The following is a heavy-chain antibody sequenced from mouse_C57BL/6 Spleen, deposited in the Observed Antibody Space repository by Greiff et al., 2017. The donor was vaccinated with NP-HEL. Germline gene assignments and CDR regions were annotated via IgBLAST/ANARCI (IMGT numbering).Heavy chain of an antibody. D-gene: IGHD2-3*01. CDR3: AREGNDGYLDY. CDR2: INPSTGGT. J-gene: IGHJ2*01. CDR1: GYSFTGYY. V-gene: IGHV1-42*01. Sequence: EVQLQQSGPELVKPGASVKISCKASGYSFTGYYMNWVKQSPEKSLEWIGEINPSTGGTTYNQKFKAKATLTVDKSSSTAYMQLKSLTSEDSAVYYCAREGNDGYLDYWGQGTTLTVSS.